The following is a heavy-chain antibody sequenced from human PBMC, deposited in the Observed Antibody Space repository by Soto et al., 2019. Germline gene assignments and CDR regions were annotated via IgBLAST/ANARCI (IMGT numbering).Heavy chain of an antibody. Sequence: SVKGSCKASGGTFSSYAISWVRQAPGQGLEWMGGIIPIFGTANYAQKFQGRVTITADESTSTAYMELSSLRSEDTAVYYCAREGDGYNTYYFDYWGQGTLVTVSS. CDR2: IIPIFGTA. CDR1: GGTFSSYA. J-gene: IGHJ4*02. CDR3: AREGDGYNTYYFDY. V-gene: IGHV1-69*13. D-gene: IGHD5-12*01.